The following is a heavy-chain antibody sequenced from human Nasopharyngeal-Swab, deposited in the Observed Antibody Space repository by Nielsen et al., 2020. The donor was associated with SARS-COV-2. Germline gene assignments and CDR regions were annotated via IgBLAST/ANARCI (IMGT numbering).Heavy chain of an antibody. V-gene: IGHV3-23*01. D-gene: IGHD1-14*01. CDR2: ISGSGGST. CDR3: AKRGTTTYYFDY. CDR1: GFTFSSYS. J-gene: IGHJ4*02. Sequence: GGSLRLSCAASGFTFSSYSMNWVRQAPGKGLEWVSAISGSGGSTYYADSVKGRFTISRDNSKNTLYLQMNSLRAEDTAVYYCAKRGTTTYYFDYWGQGTLVTVSS.